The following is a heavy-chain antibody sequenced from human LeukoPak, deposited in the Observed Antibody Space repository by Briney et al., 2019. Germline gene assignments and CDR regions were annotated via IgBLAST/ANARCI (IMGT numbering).Heavy chain of an antibody. Sequence: GGSLRLSCAASGFTFSNSWMSWVRQAPGKGLEWVATIKPDGSAQYYVDSVKGRFTISRDNAKNSLYLQMNSLRAEDAAVYYCARSFSVWFGDGGYYFDYWGQGTLVTVSS. CDR3: ARSFSVWFGDGGYYFDY. J-gene: IGHJ4*02. CDR1: GFTFSNSW. V-gene: IGHV3-7*03. CDR2: IKPDGSAQ. D-gene: IGHD3-10*01.